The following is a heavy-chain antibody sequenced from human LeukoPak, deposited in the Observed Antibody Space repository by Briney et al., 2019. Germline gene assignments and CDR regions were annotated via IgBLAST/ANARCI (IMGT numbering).Heavy chain of an antibody. CDR2: ISAYNGNT. J-gene: IGHJ4*02. V-gene: IGHV1-18*01. Sequence: ASVKVSCKASGYTFTSYGISWVRQAPGQGLEWMGWISAYNGNTNYAQKFQGRGTMTTDTSMSTAYMELRSLRSDDTAIYYCARGDFARVVDYWGQGTLVIVSS. D-gene: IGHD2-15*01. CDR3: ARGDFARVVDY. CDR1: GYTFTSYG.